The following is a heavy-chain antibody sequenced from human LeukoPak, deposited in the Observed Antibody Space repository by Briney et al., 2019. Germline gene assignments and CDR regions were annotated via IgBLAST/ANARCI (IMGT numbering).Heavy chain of an antibody. J-gene: IGHJ3*02. Sequence: SETLSLTCGVSGGSVSSISYFWGWIRQPPGKGLQWIGSIYYSGSAYYNPSLQSRVAISVDTSRNQFSLKLTSVTAADTAVYYCARRPSWPSTSAFDIWGRGTKVTVSP. CDR3: ARRPSWPSTSAFDI. CDR1: GGSVSSISYF. D-gene: IGHD2-2*01. V-gene: IGHV4-39*01. CDR2: IYYSGSA.